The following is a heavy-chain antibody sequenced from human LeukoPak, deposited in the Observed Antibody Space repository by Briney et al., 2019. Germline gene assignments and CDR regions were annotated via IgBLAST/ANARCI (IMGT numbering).Heavy chain of an antibody. CDR1: GYSISSGYY. Sequence: SETLSLTCTVSGYSISSGYYWGWIRQPPGKGLEWIGSIYHSGSTYYNPSLKSRVTISVDTSKNQFSLKLSSVTAADTAVYYRARDGYGFDYWGQGTLVTVSS. CDR2: IYHSGST. D-gene: IGHD5-12*01. V-gene: IGHV4-38-2*02. CDR3: ARDGYGFDY. J-gene: IGHJ4*02.